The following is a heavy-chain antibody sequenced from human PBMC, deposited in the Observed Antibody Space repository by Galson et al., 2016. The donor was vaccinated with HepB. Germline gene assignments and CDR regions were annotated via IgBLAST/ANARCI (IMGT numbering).Heavy chain of an antibody. J-gene: IGHJ4*02. V-gene: IGHV3-30*04. D-gene: IGHD3-10*01. CDR3: ARDHHRKLLWFGEYNFDY. CDR1: GFTFSSYA. Sequence: SLRLSCAASGFTFSSYAMHWVRQAPGKGLEWVAVISYDGSNKYYADSVKGRFTISRDNSKNTLCLQMNSLRAEDTAVYYCARDHHRKLLWFGEYNFDYWGQGTLVTVSS. CDR2: ISYDGSNK.